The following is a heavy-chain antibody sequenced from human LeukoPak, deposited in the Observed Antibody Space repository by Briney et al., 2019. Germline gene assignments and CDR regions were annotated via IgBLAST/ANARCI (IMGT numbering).Heavy chain of an antibody. Sequence: GESLKISCKGSGYSFTSYWIGWVRQMPGKGLEWMGIIYPGDSDTRYSPSFQGQVTISADKSISTAYLQWSSLKASDTAMYYCARLSAYYDSSGYYYKGAFDIWGQGTMVTVSP. CDR2: IYPGDSDT. D-gene: IGHD3-22*01. CDR3: ARLSAYYDSSGYYYKGAFDI. J-gene: IGHJ3*02. CDR1: GYSFTSYW. V-gene: IGHV5-51*01.